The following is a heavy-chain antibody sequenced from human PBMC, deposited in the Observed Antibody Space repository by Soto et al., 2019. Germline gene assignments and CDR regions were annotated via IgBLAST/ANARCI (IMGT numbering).Heavy chain of an antibody. D-gene: IGHD6-19*01. V-gene: IGHV1-46*01. CDR3: ARDGAVAANFDY. CDR2: INPSGGST. Sequence: VSVKVAWKAAGYTFSGYYMHWVRQAPGQGLEWMGIINPSGGSTSYAQKFQGRVTMTRDMSTSTVYMELSSLRSEDTAVYYCARDGAVAANFDYWGQGTLVTVSS. J-gene: IGHJ4*02. CDR1: GYTFSGYY.